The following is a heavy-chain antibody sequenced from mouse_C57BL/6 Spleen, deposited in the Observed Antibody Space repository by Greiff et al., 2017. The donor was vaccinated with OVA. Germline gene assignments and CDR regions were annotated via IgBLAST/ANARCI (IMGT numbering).Heavy chain of an antibody. D-gene: IGHD2-14*01. CDR3: ARDREKRVKRYYFDY. J-gene: IGHJ2*01. CDR1: GYTFTSYW. CDR2: IHPNSGST. Sequence: VQLQQSGAELVKPGASVKLSCKASGYTFTSYWMHWVKQRPGQGLEWIGMIHPNSGSTNYNEKFKSKATLTVDKSSSTAYMQLSSLTSEDSAVYYCARDREKRVKRYYFDYWGQGTTLTVSS. V-gene: IGHV1-64*01.